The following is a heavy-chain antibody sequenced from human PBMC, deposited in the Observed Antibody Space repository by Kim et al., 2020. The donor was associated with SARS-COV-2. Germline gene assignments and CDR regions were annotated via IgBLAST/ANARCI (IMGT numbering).Heavy chain of an antibody. CDR3: AREKPPDSGWYETPEDDAFDI. D-gene: IGHD6-19*01. J-gene: IGHJ3*02. CDR1: GYTFTGYY. V-gene: IGHV1-2*06. CDR2: INPNSGGT. Sequence: ASVKVSCKASGYTFTGYYMHWVRQAPGQGLEWMGRINPNSGGTNYAQKFQGRVTMTRDTSISTAYMELSRLRSDDTAVYYCAREKPPDSGWYETPEDDAFDIWGQGTMVTVSS.